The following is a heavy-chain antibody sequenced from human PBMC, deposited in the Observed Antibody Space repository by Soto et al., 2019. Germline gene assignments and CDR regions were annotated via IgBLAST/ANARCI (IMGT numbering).Heavy chain of an antibody. V-gene: IGHV3-20*04. D-gene: IGHD3-10*01. CDR2: ISWNGGTT. CDR3: AKSQSPMVRGVIEAFDY. J-gene: IGHJ4*02. CDR1: GFTFSSYA. Sequence: GGSLRLSCAASGFTFSSYAMSWVRQVPGKGLEWVSGISWNGGTTHYADSLKGRFTISRDNAWNSLYLEMNSLRAEDTALYYCAKSQSPMVRGVIEAFDYWGQGTLVTVS.